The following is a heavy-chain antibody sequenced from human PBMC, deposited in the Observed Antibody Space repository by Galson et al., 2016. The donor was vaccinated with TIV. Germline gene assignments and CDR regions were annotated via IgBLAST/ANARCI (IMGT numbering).Heavy chain of an antibody. J-gene: IGHJ4*02. CDR3: TTDLGYCLTTSCSLGLDY. CDR1: GFTFSNAW. V-gene: IGHV3-15*01. Sequence: SLRLSCAAPGFTFSNAWMTWVRQAPGRGLEWVGRIKSKSDGATTAYAAPVKGRFSISRDDSKETVYLQMNNLKTEDTALYFCTTDLGYCLTTSCSLGLDYWGQGTLVTVSS. D-gene: IGHD2-2*01. CDR2: IKSKSDGATT.